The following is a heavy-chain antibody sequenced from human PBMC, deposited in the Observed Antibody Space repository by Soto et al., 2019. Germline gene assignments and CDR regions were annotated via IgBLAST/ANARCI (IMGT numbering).Heavy chain of an antibody. CDR1: GFTFSSYS. J-gene: IGHJ4*02. CDR3: ARVAYSYGYTADY. CDR2: ISSSSSYI. D-gene: IGHD5-18*01. Sequence: EVQLVESGGGLVKPGGSLRLSCAASGFTFSSYSMNWVRQAPGKGLEWVSSISSSSSYIYYADSVKGRFTISRDNAKNSLYLQMNSLRAEDTAVYYCARVAYSYGYTADYWGQGTLVTVSS. V-gene: IGHV3-21*01.